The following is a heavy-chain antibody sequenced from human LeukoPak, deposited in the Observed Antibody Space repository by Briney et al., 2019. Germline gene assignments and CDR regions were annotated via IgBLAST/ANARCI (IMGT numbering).Heavy chain of an antibody. CDR2: IYYSGST. CDR3: ARGRRYDADGYKTFGWYFDL. D-gene: IGHD5-24*01. V-gene: IGHV4-39*07. Sequence: SETLSLTCTVSGGSISSSSYYWGWIRQPPGKGLEWIGSIYYSGSTYYNPSLKSRVTISVDTSKNQFSLQLTSVTAADTAVYSCARGRRYDADGYKTFGWYFDLWGRGTLVIVSS. CDR1: GGSISSSSYY. J-gene: IGHJ2*01.